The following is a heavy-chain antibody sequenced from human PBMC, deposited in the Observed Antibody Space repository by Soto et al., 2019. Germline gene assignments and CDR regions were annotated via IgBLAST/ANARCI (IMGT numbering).Heavy chain of an antibody. D-gene: IGHD2-2*01. V-gene: IGHV4-4*02. CDR1: GGSISSSNW. CDR2: IYHSGST. CDR3: ARVGWGYCISTSCPTNWFDP. Sequence: PSETLSLTCAVSGGSISSSNWWSWVRQPPGKGLEWIGEIYHSGSTNYNPSLKSRVTISVDKSKNQFSLKLSSVTAADTAVYYCARVGWGYCISTSCPTNWFDPWGQGTLVTVSS. J-gene: IGHJ5*02.